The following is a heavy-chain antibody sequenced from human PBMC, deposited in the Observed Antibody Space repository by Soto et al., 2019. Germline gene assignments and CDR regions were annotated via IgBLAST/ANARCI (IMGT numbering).Heavy chain of an antibody. V-gene: IGHV3-33*01. J-gene: IGHJ6*02. CDR1: GFTFSSYG. CDR2: IWYDGSNK. Sequence: PGGSLRLSCAASGFTFSSYGMHWVRQAPGKGLEWVAVIWYDGSNKYYADSVKGRFTISRDNSKNTLYLQMNSLRAEDTAVYYCARGRWRDRRYYYGMDVWGQGTTVTVSS. CDR3: ARGRWRDRRYYYGMDV.